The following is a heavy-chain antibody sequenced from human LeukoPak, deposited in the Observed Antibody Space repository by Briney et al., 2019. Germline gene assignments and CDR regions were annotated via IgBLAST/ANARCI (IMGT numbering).Heavy chain of an antibody. V-gene: IGHV3-74*01. J-gene: IGHJ5*02. CDR3: SSSRSQDWFDH. CDR2: INSDGSST. Sequence: GGSLRLSCAASGFTFSSYWMHWVRQAPGKGLVWVSRINSDGSSTSYADFVKGRFTISRDNAKNTLYLQMNSLRAEDTAVYYCSSSRSQDWFDHWGQGTLVTVSS. CDR1: GFTFSSYW.